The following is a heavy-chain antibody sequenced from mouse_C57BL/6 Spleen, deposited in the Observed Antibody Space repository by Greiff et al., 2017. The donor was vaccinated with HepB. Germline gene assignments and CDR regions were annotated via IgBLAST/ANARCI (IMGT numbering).Heavy chain of an antibody. J-gene: IGHJ3*01. D-gene: IGHD1-1*01. V-gene: IGHV1-18*01. CDR2: INPNNGGT. CDR1: GYTFTDYN. Sequence: EVQLQQSGPELVKPGASVKIPCKASGYTFTDYNMDWVKQSHGKSIEWIGDINPNNGGTIYNQKFKVKAKLTVEKSSSTADMELRSLTAEDTAVFYCARRAYGSSYGRFAYWGQGTLVTVSA. CDR3: ARRAYGSSYGRFAY.